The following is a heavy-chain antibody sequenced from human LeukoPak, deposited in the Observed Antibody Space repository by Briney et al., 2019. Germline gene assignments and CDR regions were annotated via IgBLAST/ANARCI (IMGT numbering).Heavy chain of an antibody. V-gene: IGHV1-69*01. Sequence: SVKVSCKTSGGTFNNSAISWVRQAPGQGLEWMGGIIPIFGTANYAQKFQGRVTITADESTSTAYMELSSLRSEDTAVYYCARGFRAARAVGAFDYWGQGTLVTVSS. CDR1: GGTFNNSA. J-gene: IGHJ4*02. CDR3: ARGFRAARAVGAFDY. D-gene: IGHD6-6*01. CDR2: IIPIFGTA.